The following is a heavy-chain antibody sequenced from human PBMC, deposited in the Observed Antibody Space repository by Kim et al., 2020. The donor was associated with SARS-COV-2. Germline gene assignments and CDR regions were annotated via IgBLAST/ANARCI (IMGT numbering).Heavy chain of an antibody. CDR2: VHYSGAT. J-gene: IGHJ5*02. CDR3: ARWGPVAAPGYTAPFDP. D-gene: IGHD6-13*01. Sequence: SETLSLTCTVSGDSISTTSYYWGWIRQSPGRGLEWLGGVHYSGATNYNPSLKSRLTVPMDTSKNQFSLRLRSVTAADSAVYYCARWGPVAAPGYTAPFDP. V-gene: IGHV4-39*01. CDR1: GDSISTTSYY.